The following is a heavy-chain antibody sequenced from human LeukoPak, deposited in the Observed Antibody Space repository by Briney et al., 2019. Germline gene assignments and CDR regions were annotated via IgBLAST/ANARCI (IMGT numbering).Heavy chain of an antibody. Sequence: PGGSLRLSCAASGFTFSSYSMCWVRQAPGKGLEWVTVISYDGNNKYYTDSVKGRFTISRDNSKNTVYLQMNSLRSDDTAVYYCARGALEYGNFDQTFDYWAQGTLVTVSS. CDR1: GFTFSSYS. D-gene: IGHD2/OR15-2a*01. CDR2: ISYDGNNK. CDR3: ARGALEYGNFDQTFDY. V-gene: IGHV3-30-3*01. J-gene: IGHJ4*02.